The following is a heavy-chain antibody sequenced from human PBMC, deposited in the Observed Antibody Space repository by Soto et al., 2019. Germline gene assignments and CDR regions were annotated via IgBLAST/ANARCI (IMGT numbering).Heavy chain of an antibody. Sequence: AASVKVSCKASGYLFTSYSMHWVRLAPGQGLEWMGVVNPSCGSTKYAQNFQGRVTMTRDTSTTTLYMELSSLRSDDTAIYSCAREENCSGGTCCPEYFHRCGQRTRLTVSS. CDR3: AREENCSGGTCCPEYFHR. D-gene: IGHD2-15*01. CDR1: GYLFTSYS. CDR2: VNPSCGST. J-gene: IGHJ1*01. V-gene: IGHV1-46*01.